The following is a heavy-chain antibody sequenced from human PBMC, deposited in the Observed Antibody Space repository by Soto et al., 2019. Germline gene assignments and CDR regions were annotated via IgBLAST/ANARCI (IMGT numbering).Heavy chain of an antibody. Sequence: GGSLSLSCAASGFTFSSYAMHWVRQAPGKGLEWVAVISYDGSNKYYADSVKGRFTISRDNSKNMLYLQMNSLRAEDTAVYYCARTAAGTPLYYFDYWGQGTLVTVSS. CDR3: ARTAAGTPLYYFDY. V-gene: IGHV3-30-3*01. J-gene: IGHJ4*02. CDR1: GFTFSSYA. D-gene: IGHD6-13*01. CDR2: ISYDGSNK.